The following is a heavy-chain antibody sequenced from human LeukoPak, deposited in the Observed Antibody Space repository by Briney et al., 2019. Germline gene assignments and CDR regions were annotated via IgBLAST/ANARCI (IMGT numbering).Heavy chain of an antibody. CDR2: IVVGSGNT. CDR3: AADDPTTGWFDP. V-gene: IGHV1-58*02. J-gene: IGHJ5*02. Sequence: GASVKVSCKASGFTFTSSAMQWVRQARGQRLEWIGWIVVGSGNTNYAQKFQERVTITRDMSTSTAYMELSSLRPEDTAVYYCAADDPTTGWFDPWGQGTLVTVSS. CDR1: GFTFTSSA. D-gene: IGHD2-8*02.